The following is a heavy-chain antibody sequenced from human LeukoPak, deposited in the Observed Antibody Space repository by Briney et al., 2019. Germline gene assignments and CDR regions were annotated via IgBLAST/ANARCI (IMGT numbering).Heavy chain of an antibody. J-gene: IGHJ4*02. V-gene: IGHV3-66*01. CDR1: GFXVSSNY. CDR3: ARARGRGYSYGY. Sequence: GGSLRLSCAASGFXVSSNYMSWVRQAPGKGLEWVSVIYSGGSTYYADSVKGRFTISRDNSKNTLYLQMNSLRAEDTAVYYCARARGRGYSYGYWGQGTLVTVSS. CDR2: IYSGGST. D-gene: IGHD5-18*01.